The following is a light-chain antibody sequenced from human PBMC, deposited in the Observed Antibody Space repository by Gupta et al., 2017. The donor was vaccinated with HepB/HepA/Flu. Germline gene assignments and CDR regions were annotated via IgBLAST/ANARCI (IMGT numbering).Light chain of an antibody. V-gene: IGKV1-5*03. CDR2: QAS. Sequence: DIQMTQSPSTLSTSVGDRVTITCRASQSVNSWLAWYQQKPGQAPKLLIYQASTLESGVPSRFSGSGSGTEFTLTISSLQPDDFATYYCQQYDSYPSTFGPGTKVDIK. CDR1: QSVNSW. CDR3: QQYDSYPST. J-gene: IGKJ3*01.